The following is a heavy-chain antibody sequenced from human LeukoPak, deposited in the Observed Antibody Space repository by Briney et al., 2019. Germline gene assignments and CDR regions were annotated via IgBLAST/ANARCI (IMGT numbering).Heavy chain of an antibody. CDR1: GFSLSSSGVG. CDR3: AHRLGYYDSSGYYSDVRFDP. V-gene: IGHV2-5*02. J-gene: IGHJ5*02. Sequence: SGPTLVKPTQTLTLTCTFSGFSLSSSGVGVGWIRQPPGKALEWLALIYWDGDKYYSPSLKTRLTITKDTSKNHVVLTMTNMDPVDTATYYCAHRLGYYDSSGYYSDVRFDPWGQGTLVTVSS. CDR2: IYWDGDK. D-gene: IGHD3-22*01.